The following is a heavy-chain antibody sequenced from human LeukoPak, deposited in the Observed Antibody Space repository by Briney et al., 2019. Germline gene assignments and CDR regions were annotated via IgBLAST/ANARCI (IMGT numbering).Heavy chain of an antibody. D-gene: IGHD4-23*01. CDR3: AREGGDYGGNSQFWYFDL. J-gene: IGHJ2*01. CDR2: TYYSGST. CDR1: GGSISSSSYY. Sequence: SETLSLTCTVSGGSISSSSYYWGWIRQPPGKGLKWIGSTYYSGSTYYNPSLKSRVTISVDTSKNQFSLKLSSVTAADTAVYYCAREGGDYGGNSQFWYFDLWGRGTLVTVSS. V-gene: IGHV4-39*07.